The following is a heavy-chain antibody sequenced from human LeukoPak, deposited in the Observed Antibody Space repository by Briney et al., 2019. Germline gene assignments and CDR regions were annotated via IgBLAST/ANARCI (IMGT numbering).Heavy chain of an antibody. CDR1: GDSISSGDYY. CDR3: ARDVENGGKPYYFDY. J-gene: IGHJ4*02. CDR2: MSYSGST. V-gene: IGHV4-61*08. D-gene: IGHD4-23*01. Sequence: PSETLSLTCAVSGDSISSGDYYWTWIRQPPGKGLEWIGYMSYSGSTNYNPSLKSRVTISVDTSMSQFSLKLSSVTAADTAVYYCARDVENGGKPYYFDYWGQGTLVTVSS.